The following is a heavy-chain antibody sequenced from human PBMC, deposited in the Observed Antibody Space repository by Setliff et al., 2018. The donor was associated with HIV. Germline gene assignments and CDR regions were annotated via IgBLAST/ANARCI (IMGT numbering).Heavy chain of an antibody. CDR1: GFTFSTYG. V-gene: IGHV3-33*08. D-gene: IGHD6-6*01. CDR3: ARDWPSSTAAGDC. CDR2: IWYDGSNK. J-gene: IGHJ4*02. Sequence: GGSLRLSCAASGFTFSTYGMYWVRQAPGKGLEWVAVIWYDGSNKYYADSVEGRFTISRDNAKNSLYLEMNSLTVEDTALYYCARDWPSSTAAGDCWGQGTLVTVSS.